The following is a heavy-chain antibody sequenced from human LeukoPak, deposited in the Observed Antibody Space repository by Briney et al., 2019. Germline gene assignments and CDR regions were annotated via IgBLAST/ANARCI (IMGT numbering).Heavy chain of an antibody. CDR1: GFTFSSYS. D-gene: IGHD3-10*01. V-gene: IGHV3-21*01. CDR3: ASGIYYASVHTWSPV. Sequence: GGSLRLSCAASGFTFSSYSMNWVRQAPGKGLEWVSSISLSSTYIYYTDSVKGRFTISRDDASNSLDLQTNSLRAEDTAVYYCASGIYYASVHTWSPVWGQGTLVTVSS. J-gene: IGHJ4*02. CDR2: ISLSSTYI.